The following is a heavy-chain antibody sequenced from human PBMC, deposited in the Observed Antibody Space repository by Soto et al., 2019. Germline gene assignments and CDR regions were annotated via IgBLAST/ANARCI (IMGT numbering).Heavy chain of an antibody. J-gene: IGHJ6*02. CDR3: ARIGLKDLDYYDGMDG. V-gene: IGHV4-4*02. CDR2: IYHSGST. CDR1: GGSISSSNW. Sequence: NPSETLSLTCAVSGGSISSSNWWSWVRQPPGKGLEWIGEIYHSGSTNYNPSLKSRVTISVDKSKNQFSLKRSSVTASDTAVYYCARIGLKDLDYYDGMDGWGQGTTFTVSS.